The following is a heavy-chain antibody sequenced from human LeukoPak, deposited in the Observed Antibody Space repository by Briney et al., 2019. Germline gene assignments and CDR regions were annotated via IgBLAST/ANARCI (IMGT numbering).Heavy chain of an antibody. CDR2: MNPNSGNT. D-gene: IGHD6-13*01. V-gene: IGHV1-8*01. J-gene: IGHJ4*02. CDR3: AREGRSSWYSYFDY. Sequence: ASVKVSCKASGYTFTSYDINWVRQATGQGLEWMGWMNPNSGNTGYAQKFQGRVTMTRNTSIGTAYMELSSLRSEDTAVYYCAREGRSSWYSYFDYWGQGTLVTVSS. CDR1: GYTFTSYD.